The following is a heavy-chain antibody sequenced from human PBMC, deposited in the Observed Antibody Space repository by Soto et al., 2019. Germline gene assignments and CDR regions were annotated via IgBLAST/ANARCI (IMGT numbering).Heavy chain of an antibody. Sequence: SETLSLTCTVSGGSISSGHYHWGWIRQPPGKGLEWIASIHYSGSAHYNPSLKSRVTISVDTSKSQFSLRLSSVTAADTAVYYCARDLDGDFDYWGQGTLVTVSS. J-gene: IGHJ4*02. V-gene: IGHV4-39*02. D-gene: IGHD4-17*01. CDR1: GGSISSGHYH. CDR3: ARDLDGDFDY. CDR2: IHYSGSA.